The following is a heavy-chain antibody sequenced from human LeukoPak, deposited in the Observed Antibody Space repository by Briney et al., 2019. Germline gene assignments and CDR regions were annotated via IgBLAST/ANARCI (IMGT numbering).Heavy chain of an antibody. D-gene: IGHD5-24*01. CDR2: IYYSGST. CDR3: ARGARRDGYNPPNFDY. CDR1: GGSLSSYY. Sequence: SETLSLTCTVSGGSLSSYYWSWIRQPPGKGLEWIGYIYYSGSTNYNPSLKSRVTISVDTSKNQFSLKLSSVTAADTAVYYCARGARRDGYNPPNFDYWGQGTLVTVSS. J-gene: IGHJ4*02. V-gene: IGHV4-59*01.